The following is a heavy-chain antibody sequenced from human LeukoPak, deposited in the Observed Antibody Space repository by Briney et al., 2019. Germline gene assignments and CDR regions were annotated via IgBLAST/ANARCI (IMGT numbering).Heavy chain of an antibody. Sequence: GGSLRLSCVASGFTFSTYAMAWVRQAPGKGLEWVSSISYNGANTHYADSVKGRFTISRDNSKNTLYLQMNSLRAEDTAVYYCAKFRYSGYDAYYYYGMDVWGQGTTVTVSS. V-gene: IGHV3-23*01. CDR3: AKFRYSGYDAYYYYGMDV. CDR2: ISYNGANT. D-gene: IGHD5-12*01. CDR1: GFTFSTYA. J-gene: IGHJ6*02.